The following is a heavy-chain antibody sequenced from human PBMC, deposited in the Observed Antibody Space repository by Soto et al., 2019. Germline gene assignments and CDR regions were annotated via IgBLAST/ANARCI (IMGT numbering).Heavy chain of an antibody. D-gene: IGHD2-15*01. CDR3: ARNGREGSGGIFDF. J-gene: IGHJ4*02. CDR1: EFTVSVNY. Sequence: GGSLRLSCAAAEFTVSVNYMSWVRQAPRGGREWVSVIYSGGRTYYANSVRGRFTISRDISRNTLYLQMTSMRAQDTAVYFCARNGREGSGGIFDFWGQGALVTVSS. V-gene: IGHV3-66*01. CDR2: IYSGGRT.